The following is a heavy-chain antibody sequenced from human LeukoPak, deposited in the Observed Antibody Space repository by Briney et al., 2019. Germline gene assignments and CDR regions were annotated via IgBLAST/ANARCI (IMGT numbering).Heavy chain of an antibody. Sequence: ASVKVSCKASGYTFSSHYVHWVRQAPGQGLEWMGWISAYNGNTNYAQKLQGRVTMTTDTSTSTAYMELRSLRSDDTAVYYCARGGSWDTAMVIYYYYGMDVWGQGTTVTVSS. D-gene: IGHD5-18*01. V-gene: IGHV1-18*01. J-gene: IGHJ6*01. CDR3: ARGGSWDTAMVIYYYYGMDV. CDR2: ISAYNGNT. CDR1: GYTFSSHY.